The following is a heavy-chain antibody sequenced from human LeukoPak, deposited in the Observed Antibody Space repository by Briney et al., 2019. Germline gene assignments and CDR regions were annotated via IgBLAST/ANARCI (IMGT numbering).Heavy chain of an antibody. CDR2: IYYSGST. CDR3: ATGYCSGGSCYHPDY. V-gene: IGHV4-59*12. CDR1: GGSISSYY. D-gene: IGHD2-15*01. Sequence: SETLSLTCTVSGGSISSYYWSWIRQPPWKGLEWIGYIYYSGSTNYNPSLKSRVTISVDTSKNQFSLKLSSVTAADTAVYYCATGYCSGGSCYHPDYWGQGTLVTVSS. J-gene: IGHJ4*02.